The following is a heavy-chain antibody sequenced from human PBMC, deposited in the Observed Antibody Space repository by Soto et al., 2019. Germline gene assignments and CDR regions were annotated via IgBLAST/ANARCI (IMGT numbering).Heavy chain of an antibody. CDR1: GLTFSTYA. J-gene: IGHJ4*02. CDR3: TSRDD. Sequence: EVQLLESGGGLVQPGGSLRLSCAASGLTFSTYAMSWVRQAPGKGLEWVSTISGSGGSIYYAGSVKGRLTISRDNSKNTLYLQMNSLRAEDTALYYCTSRDDWGQGTLVTVS. V-gene: IGHV3-23*01. CDR2: ISGSGGSI.